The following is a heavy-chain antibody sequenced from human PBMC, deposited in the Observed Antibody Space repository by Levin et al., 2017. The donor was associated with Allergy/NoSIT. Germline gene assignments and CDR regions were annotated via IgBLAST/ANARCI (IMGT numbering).Heavy chain of an antibody. D-gene: IGHD6-13*01. V-gene: IGHV3-30*18. CDR2: ISHNGAYK. CDR3: ANIAVAGTRGYGMDV. J-gene: IGHJ6*02. CDR1: GFTFSMYG. Sequence: GGSLRLFCAASGFTFSMYGMHWVRQAPGKGLEWVAVISHNGAYKYYADSVKGRFTISRDNSKNTLYLQMNSLRAEDTAVYYCANIAVAGTRGYGMDVWGQGTTVTVSS.